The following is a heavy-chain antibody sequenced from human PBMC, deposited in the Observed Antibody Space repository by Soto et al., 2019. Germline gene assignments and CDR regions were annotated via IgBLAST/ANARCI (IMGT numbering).Heavy chain of an antibody. CDR1: GGSISDYY. CDR3: ARVSAMVTHYFDY. D-gene: IGHD5-18*01. J-gene: IGHJ4*02. Sequence: SETLSLTCSVSGGSISDYYWSWIRQPPGKGLEWIGYISDSGSTNYNPSLKSRVTISVDTSKNQFSLNLSSVTAADTAVYYCARVSAMVTHYFDYWGQGTQVTVSS. CDR2: ISDSGST. V-gene: IGHV4-59*01.